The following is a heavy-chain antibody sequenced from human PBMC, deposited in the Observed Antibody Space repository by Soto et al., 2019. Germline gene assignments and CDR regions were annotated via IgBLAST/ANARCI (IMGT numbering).Heavy chain of an antibody. CDR3: TSWSITMVRGPPIH. J-gene: IGHJ4*02. Sequence: SETLSLTCAVYGGSFSGYYGSWIRQPPGKGLEWIGEINHSGSTNYNPSLKSRVTISVDTSKNQFSLKLSSVTAADTAVYYCTSWSITMVRGPPIHWGQGTLVTVSS. D-gene: IGHD3-10*01. CDR1: GGSFSGYY. V-gene: IGHV4-34*01. CDR2: INHSGST.